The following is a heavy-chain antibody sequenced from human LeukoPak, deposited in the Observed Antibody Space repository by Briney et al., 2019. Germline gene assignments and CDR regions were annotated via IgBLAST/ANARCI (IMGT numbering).Heavy chain of an antibody. CDR2: IRGSGGST. J-gene: IGHJ5*02. CDR1: GFTFSSYA. D-gene: IGHD2-21*02. Sequence: PGGSLRRSCAASGFTFSSYAMSWVRQAPGKGLELVSAIRGSGGSTYYADSVKGRFTISRDNSKNTLYLQMNSLRAEDTAVYYCASSVVVTAWNWFDPWGQGTLVTVSS. CDR3: ASSVVVTAWNWFDP. V-gene: IGHV3-23*01.